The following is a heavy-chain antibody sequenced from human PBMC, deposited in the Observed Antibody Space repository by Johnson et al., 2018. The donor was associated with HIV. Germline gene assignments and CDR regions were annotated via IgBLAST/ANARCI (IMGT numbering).Heavy chain of an antibody. J-gene: IGHJ3*02. Sequence: QVQLVESGGGVVQPGRSLRLSCAASGFTFSTSGMHWVRQAPGKGLEWVAVIWYDGSNKYYADSVKGRFTISRDNSKNTLYLQMNSLKTEDTAVYYCTTAVDGAPDAFDIWGQGTMVTVSS. CDR1: GFTFSTSG. D-gene: IGHD4-17*01. V-gene: IGHV3-33*01. CDR3: TTAVDGAPDAFDI. CDR2: IWYDGSNK.